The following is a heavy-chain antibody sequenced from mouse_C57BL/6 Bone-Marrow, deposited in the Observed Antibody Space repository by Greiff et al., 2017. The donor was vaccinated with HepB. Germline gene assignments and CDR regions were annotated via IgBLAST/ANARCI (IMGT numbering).Heavy chain of an antibody. CDR3: ARRITTVVAKDWYFDV. CDR1: GYTFTSYG. J-gene: IGHJ1*03. CDR2: IYPRSGNT. V-gene: IGHV1-81*01. Sequence: VQLKESGAELARPGASVKLSCKASGYTFTSYGISWVKQRTGQGLEWIGEIYPRSGNTYYNEKFKGKATLTADKSSSTAYMELRSLTSEDSAVYFCARRITTVVAKDWYFDVWGTGTTVTVSS. D-gene: IGHD1-1*01.